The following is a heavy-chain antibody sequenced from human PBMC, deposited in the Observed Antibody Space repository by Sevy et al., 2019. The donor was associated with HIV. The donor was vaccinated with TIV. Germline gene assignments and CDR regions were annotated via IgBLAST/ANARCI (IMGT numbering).Heavy chain of an antibody. D-gene: IGHD2-15*01. CDR2: ISAYNGNT. CDR1: GYTFTSYG. V-gene: IGHV1-18*01. CDR3: ARVSRVSQTCSGGSCYSHDAFDI. Sequence: ASVKVSCKASGYTFTSYGISWVRQAPGQGLEWMGWISAYNGNTNYAQKLQGRVTMTTDTSTSTAYMELRSLRSDDTAVYYCARVSRVSQTCSGGSCYSHDAFDIWGQGTMVTVSS. J-gene: IGHJ3*02.